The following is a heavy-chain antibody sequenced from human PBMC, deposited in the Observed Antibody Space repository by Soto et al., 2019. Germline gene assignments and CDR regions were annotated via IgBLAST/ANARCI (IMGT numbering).Heavy chain of an antibody. D-gene: IGHD3-22*01. CDR3: ATLYYYDSSGYYGSAFDI. CDR1: GYSFTSYW. J-gene: IGHJ3*02. CDR2: IDPSDSYT. V-gene: IGHV5-10-1*01. Sequence: PGESLKISCKGSGYSFTSYWISWVRQMPGKGLEWMGRIDPSDSYTNYSPSFQGHVTISADKSISTAYLQWSSLKASDTAMYYCATLYYYDSSGYYGSAFDIWGQGTMVTVSS.